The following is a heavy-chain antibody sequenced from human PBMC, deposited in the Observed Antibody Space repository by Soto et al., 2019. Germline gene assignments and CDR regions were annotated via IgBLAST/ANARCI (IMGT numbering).Heavy chain of an antibody. J-gene: IGHJ6*02. Sequence: QVQLVQSGAEVKKPGSSVKVSCKASGGTFSSYTISWVRQAPGQGLEWMGRIIPILGIANYAQKFQGRVTITADKSTSTAYMDLSSLRSEDTAVYYCASVLLWFGELPRYGMDVWGQGTTVTVSS. CDR3: ASVLLWFGELPRYGMDV. CDR2: IIPILGIA. V-gene: IGHV1-69*02. D-gene: IGHD3-10*01. CDR1: GGTFSSYT.